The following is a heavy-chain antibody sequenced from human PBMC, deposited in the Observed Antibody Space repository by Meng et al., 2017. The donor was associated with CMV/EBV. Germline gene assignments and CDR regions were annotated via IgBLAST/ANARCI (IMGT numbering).Heavy chain of an antibody. CDR3: ATDPTYYDFWSSHFIDY. J-gene: IGHJ4*02. D-gene: IGHD3-3*01. CDR2: IYSGGSST. Sequence: GGSLRLSCAASGFTFSSYAMSWVRQAPGKGLEWVSVIYSGGSSTYYADSVKGRFTISRDNSKNTLYLQMNSLRAEDTAVYYCATDPTYYDFWSSHFIDYWGQGTLVTVSS. V-gene: IGHV3-23*03. CDR1: GFTFSSYA.